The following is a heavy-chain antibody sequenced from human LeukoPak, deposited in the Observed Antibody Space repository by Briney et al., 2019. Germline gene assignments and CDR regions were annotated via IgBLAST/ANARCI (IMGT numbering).Heavy chain of an antibody. CDR2: IRYDGSNK. V-gene: IGHV3-30*02. Sequence: GGSLRLSCSASGSTFSTYGMHWVRQAPGKGLEWVAFIRYDGSNKYYADSVKGRFTISRDNSKNTLYLQMNSLRAEDTAVYYCAKETVTGKGRDFDYWGQGTLVTVSS. CDR1: GSTFSTYG. CDR3: AKETVTGKGRDFDY. J-gene: IGHJ4*02. D-gene: IGHD3-10*01.